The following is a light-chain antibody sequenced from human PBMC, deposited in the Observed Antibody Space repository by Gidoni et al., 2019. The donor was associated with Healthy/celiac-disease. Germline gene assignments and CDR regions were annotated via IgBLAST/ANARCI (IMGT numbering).Light chain of an antibody. CDR3: QQYNNWPPYT. CDR1: QSVSSN. V-gene: IGKV3-15*01. Sequence: EIVMTQSPATLSVSPGERATLSCRASQSVSSNLAWYQQKPGQAPRLLLYGAARFSGSGSGTEFTLTISSLQSEDFAVYYCQQYNNWPPYTFGQGTKLEIK. J-gene: IGKJ2*01. CDR2: GA.